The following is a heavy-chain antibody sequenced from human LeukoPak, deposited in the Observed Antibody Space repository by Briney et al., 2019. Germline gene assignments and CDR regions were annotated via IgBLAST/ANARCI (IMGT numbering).Heavy chain of an antibody. Sequence: PSETLSLTCTVSGASVSSGSYYWTWIRQPPGKGLEWIGYVYYSGTTNYNPSLTSRVTISIDLSKNQFSLKLSSVTAADTAIYYCARDETKPAAGLEYWGQGALVTVSS. J-gene: IGHJ4*02. CDR2: VYYSGTT. V-gene: IGHV4-61*01. CDR3: ARDETKPAAGLEY. CDR1: GASVSSGSYY. D-gene: IGHD6-13*01.